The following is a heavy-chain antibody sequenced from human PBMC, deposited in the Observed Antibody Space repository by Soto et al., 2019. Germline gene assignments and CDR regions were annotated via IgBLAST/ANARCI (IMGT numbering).Heavy chain of an antibody. CDR2: VYSGGST. Sequence: EVQLVESGGGLVRPGGSLRLSCAASGFTVSSNYMSWVRQAPGKGLEWVSVVYSGGSTYYADSVKDRFTISRDNSKNTLSLLMASLRPEDTAVYYCARGFTGGGNIYWGQGTLVTVSS. CDR1: GFTVSSNY. D-gene: IGHD2-8*02. J-gene: IGHJ4*02. CDR3: ARGFTGGGNIY. V-gene: IGHV3-66*01.